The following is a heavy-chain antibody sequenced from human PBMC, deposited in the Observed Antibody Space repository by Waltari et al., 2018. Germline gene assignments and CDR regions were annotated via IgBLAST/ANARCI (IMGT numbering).Heavy chain of an antibody. Sequence: EVQLVESGGGLVQPGRSLRLSCAAYGFTFDDYAMHWVRQAPGKGLEWVSGISWNSGSIGYADSVKGGFTISRDNAKNSLYLQMNSLRAEDTALYYCAKDVTLYYYYMDVWGKGTTVTVSS. D-gene: IGHD2-21*02. CDR1: GFTFDDYA. CDR3: AKDVTLYYYYMDV. V-gene: IGHV3-9*01. J-gene: IGHJ6*03. CDR2: ISWNSGSI.